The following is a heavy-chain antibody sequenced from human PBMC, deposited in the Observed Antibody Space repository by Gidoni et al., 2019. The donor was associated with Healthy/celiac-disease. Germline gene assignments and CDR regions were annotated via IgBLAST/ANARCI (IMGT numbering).Heavy chain of an antibody. Sequence: EVQLLESVGGWVQPGGSLRLSCAASGFTFSSDAMNWVRQAPGKGLEWVSVITGSGDSTYYADSVKGRFTISRDNSKNTLYLQTNSLRAEDTAIYYCAKDGGDRNYVSYYYGMDVWGQGTTVTVSS. CDR3: AKDGGDRNYVSYYYGMDV. V-gene: IGHV3-23*01. J-gene: IGHJ6*02. CDR1: GFTFSSDA. D-gene: IGHD4-4*01. CDR2: ITGSGDST.